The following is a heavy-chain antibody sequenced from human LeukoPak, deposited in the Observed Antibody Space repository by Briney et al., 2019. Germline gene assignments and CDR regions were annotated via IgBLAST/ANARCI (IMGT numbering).Heavy chain of an antibody. J-gene: IGHJ5*02. Sequence: GESLKISCKGSGYSFTSYWISWVRQMPGKGLEWMGRIDPSDSYTNYSPSFQGHVTISAGKSISTAYLQWSSLKASDTAMYYCARPRSGWYNWFDPWGQGTLVTVSS. V-gene: IGHV5-10-1*01. CDR3: ARPRSGWYNWFDP. CDR1: GYSFTSYW. D-gene: IGHD6-19*01. CDR2: IDPSDSYT.